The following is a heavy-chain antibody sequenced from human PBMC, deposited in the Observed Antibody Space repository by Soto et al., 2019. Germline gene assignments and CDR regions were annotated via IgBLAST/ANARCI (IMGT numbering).Heavy chain of an antibody. Sequence: QVQLVESGGGVVQPGRSLRLSCAASGFTFSSYGMHWVRQAPGKGLEWVAVISYDGSNKYYADSVKGRFTISRDNSKNTLELQKNGRRAEDTAVYYCAKDYGSGSYGAFDIWGQGTIVTVSS. CDR2: ISYDGSNK. V-gene: IGHV3-30*18. CDR1: GFTFSSYG. CDR3: AKDYGSGSYGAFDI. J-gene: IGHJ3*02. D-gene: IGHD3-10*01.